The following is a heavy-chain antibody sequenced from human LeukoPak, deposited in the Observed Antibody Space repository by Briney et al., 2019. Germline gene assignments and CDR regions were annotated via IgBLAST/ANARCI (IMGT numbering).Heavy chain of an antibody. V-gene: IGHV1-18*01. CDR3: ARETTLYYGDYVYRWFDP. CDR1: GYTFTSYG. D-gene: IGHD4-17*01. CDR2: ISAYNGNT. Sequence: VKVSCKASGYTFTSYGITWVRQAPGQGLEWMGWISAYNGNTNYAQKLQGRVTMTTDTSTSTAYMELRSLRSDDTAVYYCARETTLYYGDYVYRWFDPWGQGTLVTVSS. J-gene: IGHJ5*02.